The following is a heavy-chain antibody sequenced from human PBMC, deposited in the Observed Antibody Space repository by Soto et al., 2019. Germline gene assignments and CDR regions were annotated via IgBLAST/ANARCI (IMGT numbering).Heavy chain of an antibody. D-gene: IGHD5-18*01. CDR2: ISAYNGNT. J-gene: IGHJ4*02. CDR1: GYTFTSYA. V-gene: IGHV1-18*01. CDR3: ARDTAMALPDA. Sequence: QVQRVQSGAEVKKPGASVKVSCKASGYTFTSYAISWVRQAPGQGLEWMGWISAYNGNTKYAQKLQGRVTLTTDTSTSTAYMELRSLRSDDAAVYYCARDTAMALPDAWGQGTLVTVSS.